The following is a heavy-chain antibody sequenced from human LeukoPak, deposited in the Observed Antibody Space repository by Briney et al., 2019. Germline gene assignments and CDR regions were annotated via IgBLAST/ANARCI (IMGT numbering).Heavy chain of an antibody. D-gene: IGHD6-19*01. Sequence: GSLRLCCAASGFPFSSYCMNWVRQAPGKGLEWVSSISSSSSYIYYADSVKGRFTISRDNAKNSLYLQMNSLRARGTAVYYCARGLVAVTGAYYFDYWGEGTLVTVSS. CDR3: ARGLVAVTGAYYFDY. V-gene: IGHV3-21*01. CDR2: ISSSSSYI. J-gene: IGHJ4*02. CDR1: GFPFSSYC.